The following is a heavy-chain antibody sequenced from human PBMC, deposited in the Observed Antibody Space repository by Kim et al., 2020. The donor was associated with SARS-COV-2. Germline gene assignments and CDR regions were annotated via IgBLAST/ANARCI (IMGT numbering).Heavy chain of an antibody. Sequence: SETLSLTCTVSGGSISSYYWSWIRQPPGKGLEWIGYIYYSGSTNYNPSLKSRVTISVDTSKNQFSLKLSSVTAADTAVYYCARDLMVKAPGNWFDPWGQGTLVTVSS. V-gene: IGHV4-59*13. D-gene: IGHD2-8*01. CDR1: GGSISSYY. J-gene: IGHJ5*02. CDR2: IYYSGST. CDR3: ARDLMVKAPGNWFDP.